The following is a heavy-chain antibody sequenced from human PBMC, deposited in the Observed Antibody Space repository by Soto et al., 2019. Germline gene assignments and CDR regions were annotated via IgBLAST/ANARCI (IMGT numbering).Heavy chain of an antibody. CDR2: INPKFGDT. J-gene: IGHJ6*02. CDR3: ARNMDCYYGRGSGNGHGV. V-gene: IGHV1-2*02. Sequence: QVQLVQSGAEVKEPGDSVRVSCEASGYTFTAYYIHWVRQAPGQGLEWMGWINPKFGDTTYAQDFQGRVSMTRDMSISTVYMELSRLTSDDTAIYYCARNMDCYYGRGSGNGHGVWGQGTTVTVFS. CDR1: GYTFTAYY. D-gene: IGHD3-10*02.